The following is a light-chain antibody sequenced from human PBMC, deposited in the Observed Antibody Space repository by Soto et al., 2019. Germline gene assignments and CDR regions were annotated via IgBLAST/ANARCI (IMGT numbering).Light chain of an antibody. CDR1: ASTIGRNY. CDR3: AAWDDNLSGFYV. J-gene: IGLJ1*01. Sequence: QSVLTQSRSASGSPGQRVTISCYGSASTIGRNYVYWYQQLPGTAPKLLIYRNSQRPSGVPDRFSGSKSGTSASLAISGLRSEDEADYYCAAWDDNLSGFYVFGDGTKVTVL. CDR2: RNS. V-gene: IGLV1-47*01.